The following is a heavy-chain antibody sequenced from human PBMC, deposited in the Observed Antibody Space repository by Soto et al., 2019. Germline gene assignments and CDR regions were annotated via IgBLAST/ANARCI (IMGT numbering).Heavy chain of an antibody. D-gene: IGHD3-10*01. V-gene: IGHV4-39*07. J-gene: IGHJ6*02. CDR3: ARDLRITSGMEF. CDR1: DGSMNGRSYY. CDR2: ISYIGST. Sequence: SETLSLTCSVSDGSMNGRSYYWGWMRQPPGKGLEWIASISYIGSTYHNPSLKSRVTISVNTSKNQFSLKLSSVTAADTAVYFWARDLRITSGMEFWGQGTTVTVSS.